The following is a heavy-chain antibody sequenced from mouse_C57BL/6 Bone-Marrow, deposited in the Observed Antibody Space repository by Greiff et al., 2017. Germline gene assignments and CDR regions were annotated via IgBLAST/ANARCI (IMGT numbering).Heavy chain of an antibody. CDR2: IDPETGGT. D-gene: IGHD2-10*02. V-gene: IGHV1-15*01. CDR1: GYTFTDYE. Sequence: VQLLQSGAELVRPGASVTLSCKASGYTFTDYEMHWVKQTPVHGLEWIGAIDPETGGTTYNQKFKGKAILTADNSTSTAYMELRSLTSEDSAVYYCTRARGLVWHFDYWGQGTTLTVSS. CDR3: TRARGLVWHFDY. J-gene: IGHJ2*01.